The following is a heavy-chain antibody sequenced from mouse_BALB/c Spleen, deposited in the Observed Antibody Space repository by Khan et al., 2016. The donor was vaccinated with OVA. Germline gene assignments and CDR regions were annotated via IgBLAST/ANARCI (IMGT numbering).Heavy chain of an antibody. CDR1: GYTFTDYY. CDR3: ARRNYFGYTFAY. CDR2: ISPGSGDT. J-gene: IGHJ3*01. Sequence: QVQLKQSGAELARPGASVKLSCKASGYTFTDYYINWVKQRTGQGLEWIGEISPGSGDTYYNEKFKGKATLTADKSSSTAYMQLSSLTSEASAVYFCARRNYFGYTFAYGSQWTLVTVSA. V-gene: IGHV1-77*01. D-gene: IGHD1-2*01.